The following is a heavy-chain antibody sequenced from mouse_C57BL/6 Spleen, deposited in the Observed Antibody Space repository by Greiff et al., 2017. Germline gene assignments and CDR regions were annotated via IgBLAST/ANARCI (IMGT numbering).Heavy chain of an antibody. CDR2: IYPGDGDT. CDR1: GYAFSSYW. D-gene: IGHD2-1*01. CDR3: ARSYGNYQYYFDY. Sequence: VKLQQSGAELVKPGASVKISCKASGYAFSSYWMNWVKQRPGKGLEWIGQIYPGDGDTNYNGKFRGKATLTADKSSSTAYMQLSSLTSEDSAVYFCARSYGNYQYYFDYWGQGTTLTVSS. V-gene: IGHV1-80*01. J-gene: IGHJ2*01.